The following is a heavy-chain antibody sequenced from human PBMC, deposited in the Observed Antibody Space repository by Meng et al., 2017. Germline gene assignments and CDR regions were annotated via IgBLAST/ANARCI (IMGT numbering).Heavy chain of an antibody. V-gene: IGHV6-1*01. CDR3: AIGVVYAISYFDY. CDR2: TYYRSKRYN. D-gene: IGHD2-8*02. Sequence: HGPLQPRTPVPGKPPQTLSHTLTIARDGGPSNSAAWSWMRHSPTRGLEWLRRTYYRSKRYNYYAVSVKSRITNNPDTSKNQFSLQLNSVTPEDTAVYYCAIGVVYAISYFDYWCQGTLVTVSS. J-gene: IGHJ4*02. CDR1: RDGGPSNSAA.